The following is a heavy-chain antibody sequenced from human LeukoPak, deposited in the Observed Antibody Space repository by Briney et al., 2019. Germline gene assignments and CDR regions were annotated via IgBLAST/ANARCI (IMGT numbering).Heavy chain of an antibody. CDR2: IYYSGST. Sequence: PSETLSPTCTVSGGSISSSSYYWGWIRQPPGKGLEWIGSIYYSGSTYYNPSLKSRVTISVDTSKNQFSLKLSSVTAADTAVYYCARLGSSSSVYVDYWGQGTLVTVSS. CDR1: GGSISSSSYY. V-gene: IGHV4-39*01. CDR3: ARLGSSSSVYVDY. J-gene: IGHJ4*02. D-gene: IGHD6-6*01.